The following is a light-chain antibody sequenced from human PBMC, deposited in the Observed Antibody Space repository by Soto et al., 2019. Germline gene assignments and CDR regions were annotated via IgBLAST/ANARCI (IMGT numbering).Light chain of an antibody. Sequence: DIQMTQSPSSLSASVGDRVTITCRASQGISNYVAWYQQKPGTAPKVLISAASTLQSGIPSRFSGSGFGTDFTLILSSLQPEDVATYYCQKYSSAPFTFGPGTKVEIK. CDR2: AAS. V-gene: IGKV1-27*01. CDR3: QKYSSAPFT. J-gene: IGKJ3*01. CDR1: QGISNY.